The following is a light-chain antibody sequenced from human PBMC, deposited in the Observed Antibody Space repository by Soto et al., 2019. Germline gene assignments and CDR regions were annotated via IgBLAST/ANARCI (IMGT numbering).Light chain of an antibody. CDR3: AAWDDSLTGPV. CDR1: SSDVGGYKY. J-gene: IGLJ2*01. Sequence: QSALTQPPSASGSPGQSVTISCTGTSSDVGGYKYVSWYQQLPGTAPKVLIYSNDRRPSGVPDRFSGSKSGTSASLAISGLRSEDEADYYCAAWDDSLTGPVFGGGTKLTVL. CDR2: SND. V-gene: IGLV1-47*01.